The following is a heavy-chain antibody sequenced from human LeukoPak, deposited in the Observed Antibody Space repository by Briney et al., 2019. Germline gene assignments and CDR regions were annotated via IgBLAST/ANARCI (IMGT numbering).Heavy chain of an antibody. J-gene: IGHJ5*02. V-gene: IGHV4-39*07. CDR3: ARGGNWNA. Sequence: SETLSLTCTVSGGSISSSSYYWGWIRQPPGKGLEWIGSIYYSGSTYYNPSLKSRVTISVDTSKNQFSLKLSSVTAADTAVYYCARGGNWNAWGQGTLVTVSS. CDR1: GGSISSSSYY. D-gene: IGHD1-20*01. CDR2: IYYSGST.